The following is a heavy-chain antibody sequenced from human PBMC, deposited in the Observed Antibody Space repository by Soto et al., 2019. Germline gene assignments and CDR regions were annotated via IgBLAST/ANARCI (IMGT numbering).Heavy chain of an antibody. CDR1: GYTFTSYD. V-gene: IGHV1-8*01. J-gene: IGHJ4*02. Sequence: QVQLVQSGAEVKKPGASVKVSCKASGYTFTSYDINWVRQATGQGLEWMGWMKPNSGNTGYAQKFQGRVTMTRNTSISTSYMELSSLRSEDTAVYYCARAYRRRYCSCGSCSILYYFDYWGQGTLVTVSS. CDR3: ARAYRRRYCSCGSCSILYYFDY. D-gene: IGHD2-15*01. CDR2: MKPNSGNT.